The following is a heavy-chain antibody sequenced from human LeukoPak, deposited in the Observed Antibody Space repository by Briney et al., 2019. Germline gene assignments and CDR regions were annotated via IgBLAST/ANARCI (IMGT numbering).Heavy chain of an antibody. CDR1: GFTFSSYG. D-gene: IGHD1-20*01. Sequence: GGSLRLSCAASGFTFSSYGMHWVRQAPGKGLEWVAFIRYDGSNKYYADSVKGRFTISRDNSKNTLYLQMNSLRAEDTALYYCARDRGNNWNPSGYYFDYWGQGTLVTVSS. J-gene: IGHJ4*02. CDR3: ARDRGNNWNPSGYYFDY. V-gene: IGHV3-30*02. CDR2: IRYDGSNK.